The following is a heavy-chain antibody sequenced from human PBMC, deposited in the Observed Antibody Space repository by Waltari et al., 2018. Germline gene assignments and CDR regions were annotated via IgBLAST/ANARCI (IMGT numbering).Heavy chain of an antibody. J-gene: IGHJ3*02. Sequence: QVQLVQSGAEVKKPGSSVKVSCTASGVTFSSYAISWVRQAPGQGLEWMGGIIPIFGTANYAQKFQGRVTITADESTITAYMELSSLRSEDTAVYYCARSLKYSSSWSLDAFDIWGQGTMVTVSS. V-gene: IGHV1-69*13. CDR1: GVTFSSYA. CDR3: ARSLKYSSSWSLDAFDI. D-gene: IGHD6-13*01. CDR2: IIPIFGTA.